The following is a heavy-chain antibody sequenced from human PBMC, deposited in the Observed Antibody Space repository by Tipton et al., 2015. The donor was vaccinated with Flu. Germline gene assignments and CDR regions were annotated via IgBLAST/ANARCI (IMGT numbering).Heavy chain of an antibody. V-gene: IGHV4-38-2*01. J-gene: IGHJ1*01. D-gene: IGHD6-19*01. CDR1: GDSIGSRYY. CDR3: ARTPLVVESSGSYPDLEYFQY. CDR2: VHQTGST. Sequence: TLSLTCSVSGDSIGSRYYWAWIRQPPGKGLEWIGNVHQTGSTYYNPSLTSRVTIAVDRPRNQFSLRLTSVTAADTAVYYCARTPLVVESSGSYPDLEYFQYWGQGTLVTVSS.